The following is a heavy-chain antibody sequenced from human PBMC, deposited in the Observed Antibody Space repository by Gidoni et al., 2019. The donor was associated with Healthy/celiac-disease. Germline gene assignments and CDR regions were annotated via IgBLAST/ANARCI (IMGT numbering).Heavy chain of an antibody. D-gene: IGHD3-3*01. Sequence: EVELVESGGGLVQPGGSLKLSCAPSGFTFRGSSMHWVRQASGKGLEWVGRIRSKANSYATAYAASVKGRFTISRDDSKNTAYLQMNSLKTEDTAVYYCTSPLYDFSLDYWGQGTLVTVSS. J-gene: IGHJ4*02. V-gene: IGHV3-73*02. CDR1: GFTFRGSS. CDR3: TSPLYDFSLDY. CDR2: IRSKANSYAT.